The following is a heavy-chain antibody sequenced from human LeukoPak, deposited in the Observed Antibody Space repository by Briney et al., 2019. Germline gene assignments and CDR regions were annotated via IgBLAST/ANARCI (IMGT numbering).Heavy chain of an antibody. J-gene: IGHJ4*02. CDR1: GYTFTGYY. D-gene: IGHD6-19*01. CDR2: INPNSGGT. V-gene: IGHV1-2*02. CDR3: ARDEGSGWYAGYY. Sequence: GASVKVSCKASGYTFTGYYMHWVRQAPGQGLEWMGWINPNSGGTNYTQKFQGRVTMTRDTSISTAYMELSRLRSDDTAVYYCARDEGSGWYAGYYWGQGTLVTVSS.